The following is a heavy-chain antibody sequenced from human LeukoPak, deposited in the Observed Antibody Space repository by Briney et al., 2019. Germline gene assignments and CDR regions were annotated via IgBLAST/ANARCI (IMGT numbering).Heavy chain of an antibody. Sequence: SGTLSLTCAVYGGSFSGYYWSWIRQPPGKGLEWSGEINHSGSTNYNPSLKSRVTISVDTSKNQFSLKLSSVTAADTAVYSCARGQGVTTAWGQGTLVTVSS. CDR3: ARGQGVTTA. CDR2: INHSGST. D-gene: IGHD4-17*01. V-gene: IGHV4-34*01. CDR1: GGSFSGYY. J-gene: IGHJ5*02.